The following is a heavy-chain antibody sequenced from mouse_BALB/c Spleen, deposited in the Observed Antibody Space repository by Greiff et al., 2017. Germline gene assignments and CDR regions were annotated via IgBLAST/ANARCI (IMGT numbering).Heavy chain of an antibody. J-gene: IGHJ4*01. V-gene: IGHV5-4*02. CDR3: ARDRGDLGLYAMDY. CDR2: ISDGGSYT. D-gene: IGHD3-3*01. Sequence: EVMLVESGGGLVKPGGSLKLSCAASGFTFSDYYMYWVRQTPEKRLEWVATISDGGSYTYYPDSVKGRFTISRDNAKNNLYLQMSSLKSEDTAMYYCARDRGDLGLYAMDYWGQGTSVTVSS. CDR1: GFTFSDYY.